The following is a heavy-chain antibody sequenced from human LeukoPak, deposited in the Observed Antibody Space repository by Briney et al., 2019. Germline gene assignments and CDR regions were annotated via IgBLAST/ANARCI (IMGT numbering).Heavy chain of an antibody. CDR1: GYTFTSYG. V-gene: IGHV1-18*01. Sequence: ASVKVSCKASGYTFTSYGISWVRQPPGQGLEWMGWISAYNGNTNYAQKLQGRVTMTTDTSTSAAYMELRSLRSDDTAVYYCARTEYYYDSSGYYHPLDYWGQGTLVTVSS. CDR3: ARTEYYYDSSGYYHPLDY. CDR2: ISAYNGNT. D-gene: IGHD3-22*01. J-gene: IGHJ4*02.